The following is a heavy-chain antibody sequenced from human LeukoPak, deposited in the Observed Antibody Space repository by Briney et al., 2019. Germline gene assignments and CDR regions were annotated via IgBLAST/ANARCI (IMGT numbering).Heavy chain of an antibody. CDR3: ARLTKNDSGTYRFGKKKRGYMDV. CDR1: GGSFSGCY. CDR2: INDSGST. J-gene: IGHJ6*03. V-gene: IGHV4-34*01. D-gene: IGHD3-10*01. Sequence: PSETLSLTCGVYGGSFSGCYWSWIRQAPGKGLEWIGEINDSGSTNYNPSLKSRVTISVDTSEGQFSLKVTSVTAADTAVYYCARLTKNDSGTYRFGKKKRGYMDVWGKGTTVTISS.